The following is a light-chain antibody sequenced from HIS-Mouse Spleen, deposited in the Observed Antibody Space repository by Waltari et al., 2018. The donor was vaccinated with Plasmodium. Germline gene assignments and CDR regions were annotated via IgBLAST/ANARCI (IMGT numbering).Light chain of an antibody. CDR3: SSYAGSNNV. Sequence: QSALTQPPSASGSPGQSVTISCTGTSSDVGGYNYVSWYQQHPGNAPKLMIYEVSKRPSGVPDRFSGSKSGTTASLTVSGLQAEDEADYYCSSYAGSNNVFGTGTKVTVL. CDR1: SSDVGGYNY. V-gene: IGLV2-8*01. CDR2: EVS. J-gene: IGLJ1*01.